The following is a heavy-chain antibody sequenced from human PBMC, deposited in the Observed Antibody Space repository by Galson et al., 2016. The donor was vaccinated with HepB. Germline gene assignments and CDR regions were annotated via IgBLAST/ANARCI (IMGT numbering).Heavy chain of an antibody. D-gene: IGHD3-10*01. CDR1: GESLSGYF. CDR3: ARDGFPGFGSFFDY. V-gene: IGHV4-34*01. Sequence: ETLSLTCTVSGESLSGYFWSWIRQPPGKGLEWIGEVNHRGTTNYDPSLESRVTISADTSENQFSLNLSSVTAADTAVYFCARDGFPGFGSFFDYWGHGALVTVSS. J-gene: IGHJ4*01. CDR2: VNHRGTT.